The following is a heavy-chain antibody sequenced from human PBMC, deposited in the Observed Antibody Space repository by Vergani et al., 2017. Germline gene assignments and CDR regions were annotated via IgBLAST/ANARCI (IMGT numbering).Heavy chain of an antibody. V-gene: IGHV1-69*18. D-gene: IGHD3-9*01. CDR2: IIPSFGTA. J-gene: IGHJ4*02. CDR3: ARGHLAGDFGWLLSRVDC. Sequence: QVQLVQSGAEVKKPGSSVKVSCKASGGTFRSYAISWVRQAPGQGLEWMGRIIPSFGTANYAQRFQGRVTITADESTCTAYMGLSSLRSEDTAVYYCARGHLAGDFGWLLSRVDCWGQGTLVTVSS. CDR1: GGTFRSYA.